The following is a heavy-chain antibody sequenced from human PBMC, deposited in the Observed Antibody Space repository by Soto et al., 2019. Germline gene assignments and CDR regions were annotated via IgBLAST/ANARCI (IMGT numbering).Heavy chain of an antibody. Sequence: PSETLSLTCTVSGGSISSTYYWGWIRQPPGKGLEWIGSISYSGGAYYSPSLRSRVTLSVDTSKNQFSLKLSSVTAADTAVYYCARRPPYYDFWSGDDYWGQGTLVTVSS. J-gene: IGHJ4*02. D-gene: IGHD3-3*01. CDR1: GGSISSTYY. V-gene: IGHV4-39*01. CDR2: ISYSGGA. CDR3: ARRPPYYDFWSGDDY.